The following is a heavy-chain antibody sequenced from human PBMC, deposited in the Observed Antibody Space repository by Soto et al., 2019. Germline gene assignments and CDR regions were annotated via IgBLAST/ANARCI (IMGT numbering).Heavy chain of an antibody. CDR2: INHSGST. D-gene: IGHD5-12*01. CDR1: GGSFSGYY. Sequence: QVQLQQWGAGLLKPSETLPLTCAVYGGSFSGYYWSWIRQPPGKGLEWIGEINHSGSTNYNPSLKSRVTISVDTSKNQFSLKLSSVTAADTAVYYCARVSGGLRWRRDDDYWGHGTLVTVSS. J-gene: IGHJ4*01. CDR3: ARVSGGLRWRRDDDY. V-gene: IGHV4-34*01.